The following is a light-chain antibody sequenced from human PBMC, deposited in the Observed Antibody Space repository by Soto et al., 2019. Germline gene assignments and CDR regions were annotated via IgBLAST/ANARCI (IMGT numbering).Light chain of an antibody. V-gene: IGKV3-11*01. Sequence: EIVLTQSPATLSLSPGERATLSCRASQSVSSYLAWYQHKPGQAPRLLISDASNRATDIPARFSGSGSGTDFTLTISSLEPEHFAVYYLQHLSNWLFTFVRGNKVYIK. CDR1: QSVSSY. CDR2: DAS. CDR3: QHLSNWLFT. J-gene: IGKJ3*01.